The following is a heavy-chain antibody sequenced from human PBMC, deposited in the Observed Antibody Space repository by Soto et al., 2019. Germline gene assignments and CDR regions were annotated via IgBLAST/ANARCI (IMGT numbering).Heavy chain of an antibody. CDR2: IYHSGST. J-gene: IGHJ5*02. D-gene: IGHD3-22*01. V-gene: IGHV4-30-2*01. CDR3: ARRWDRYYYDSSQFDP. CDR1: GGSISSGGYS. Sequence: QLQLQESGSGLVKPSQTLSLTCAVSGGSISSGGYSWSWIRQPPGKGLEWIGYIYHSGSTYYNPSLKSRVTISVDRSKNQFSLKLSSVTAADTAVYYCARRWDRYYYDSSQFDPWGQGTLVTVSS.